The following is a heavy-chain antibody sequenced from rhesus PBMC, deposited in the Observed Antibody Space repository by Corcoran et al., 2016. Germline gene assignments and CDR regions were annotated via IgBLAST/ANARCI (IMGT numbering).Heavy chain of an antibody. D-gene: IGHD4-29*01. CDR2: ISRGGNT. J-gene: IGHJ6*01. Sequence: EVQLVESGGDLAKPGGSLRLSCAASGFTFSGYAMHWVRQAPGKGLEWGSTISRGGNTYTAESVKGRFNISRDNSKNTLSLQMDSLKTEDTAVYYCAKDRGSSPYYGLDSWGQGVVVTISS. CDR3: AKDRGSSPYYGLDS. CDR1: GFTFSGYA. V-gene: IGHV3-103*01.